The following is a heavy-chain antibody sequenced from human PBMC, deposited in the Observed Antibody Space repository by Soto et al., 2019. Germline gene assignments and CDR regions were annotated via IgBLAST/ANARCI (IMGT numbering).Heavy chain of an antibody. Sequence: GGALRLSCSASGFTFSMYAMHWVRQAPGKGLEYVSSISTDGGNTHYADSVKGRFTISRDNSKNTVYLQMSSLRAEDTAVYYCVKGEYYYDSSGYYPFDYWGQGTLVTVS. CDR2: ISTDGGNT. CDR1: GFTFSMYA. J-gene: IGHJ4*02. CDR3: VKGEYYYDSSGYYPFDY. D-gene: IGHD3-22*01. V-gene: IGHV3-64D*06.